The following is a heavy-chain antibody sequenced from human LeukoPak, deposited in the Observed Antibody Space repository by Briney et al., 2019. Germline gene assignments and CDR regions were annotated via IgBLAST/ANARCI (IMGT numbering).Heavy chain of an antibody. CDR3: ACDVVGATRSWEYFQH. D-gene: IGHD1-26*01. CDR1: GYSISSGYY. J-gene: IGHJ1*01. V-gene: IGHV4-38-2*01. Sequence: SETLSLTCAVSGYSISSGYYWGWIRQPPGKGLEWIGSIYHSGSTYYNPSLKSRVTISVDTSKNQFSLKLSSVTAADTAVYYCACDVVGATRSWEYFQHWGQGTLVTVSS. CDR2: IYHSGST.